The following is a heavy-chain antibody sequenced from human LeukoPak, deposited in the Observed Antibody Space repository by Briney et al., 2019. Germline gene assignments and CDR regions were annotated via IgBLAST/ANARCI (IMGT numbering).Heavy chain of an antibody. CDR1: GFTLSSHY. J-gene: IGHJ3*02. Sequence: GGSLRLSCAASGFTLSSHYMSWVRQAPGKWLEWVSVIYRSGSTYYADSVEGRFTISRDNAKNSLFLQMNSLRAEDTAVYYCARDEWGDAFDIWGQGTMVTVFS. V-gene: IGHV3-53*01. CDR3: ARDEWGDAFDI. CDR2: IYRSGST. D-gene: IGHD1-26*01.